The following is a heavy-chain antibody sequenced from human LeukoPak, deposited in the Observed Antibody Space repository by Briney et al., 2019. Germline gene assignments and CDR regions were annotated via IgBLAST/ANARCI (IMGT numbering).Heavy chain of an antibody. D-gene: IGHD3-22*01. CDR1: GFTFSSYA. CDR2: IKQDGSEK. CDR3: AREGQRGYYDSSGYDY. V-gene: IGHV3-7*03. Sequence: GGSLRLSCAASGFTFSSYAMNWVRQAPGKGLEWVANIKQDGSEKYYVDSVKGRFTISRDNAKNSLYLQMNSLRAEDTAVYYCAREGQRGYYDSSGYDYWGQGTLVTVSS. J-gene: IGHJ4*02.